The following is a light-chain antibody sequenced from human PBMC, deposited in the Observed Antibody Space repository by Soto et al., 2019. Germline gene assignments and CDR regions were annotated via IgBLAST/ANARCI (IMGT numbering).Light chain of an antibody. Sequence: QSVLTQSPSASASLGASIKLTCTLSSGHSSYAIAWHQLQPEKGPRYLMKLDSDGSHTKGDAIPDRFSGSSSGAERYLTISSLQSEDEADYYCQTWGTGIHVVFGGGTKVTAL. CDR2: LDSDGSH. CDR3: QTWGTGIHVV. J-gene: IGLJ2*01. V-gene: IGLV4-69*01. CDR1: SGHSSYA.